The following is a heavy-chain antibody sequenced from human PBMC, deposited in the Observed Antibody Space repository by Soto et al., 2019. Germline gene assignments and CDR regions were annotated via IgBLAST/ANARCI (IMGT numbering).Heavy chain of an antibody. CDR1: GGSISSNNYY. J-gene: IGHJ4*02. CDR3: ARHHDY. CDR2: IYYSGST. V-gene: IGHV4-39*01. Sequence: SETLSLTCTVSGGSISSNNYYWGWIRQPPGKGLEWLEWIGTIYYSGSTYYNPSLKSRVTISVDTSKNQFSLKLSSVTAADTAVYYCARHHDYWGQGTLVTVSS.